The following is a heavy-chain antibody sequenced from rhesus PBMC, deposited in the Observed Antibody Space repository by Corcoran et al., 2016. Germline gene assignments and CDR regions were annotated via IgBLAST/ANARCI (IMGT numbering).Heavy chain of an antibody. D-gene: IGHD6-13*01. CDR2: IYWDDDK. CDR3: ARVKGSSWSF. Sequence: QVTLKESGPALVKPTQTLTLTCTFSGFSLSTSGMGVGWIRQPPGKALEWLASIYWDDDKYYRTSLKSRLTISKDTSKTQVVLTMTNMDPVDTATYYCARVKGSSWSFWGQGVLVTVSS. V-gene: IGHV2S1*01. J-gene: IGHJ4*01. CDR1: GFSLSTSGMG.